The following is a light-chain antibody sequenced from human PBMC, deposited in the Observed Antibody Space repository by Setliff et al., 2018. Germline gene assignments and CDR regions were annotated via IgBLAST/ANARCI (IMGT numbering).Light chain of an antibody. J-gene: IGKJ1*01. CDR1: QSLSAGY. CDR2: GSS. CDR3: HQYQSSSET. Sequence: DIVLTQFPGTLSLSPGERVTLSCGASQSLSAGYLSWFQQKSGQPPRLLIYGSSRRATGVPDRFSGSGSGTDFTLTISRLEPEDFAVYYCHQYQSSSETVGQGTKVDIK. V-gene: IGKV3-20*01.